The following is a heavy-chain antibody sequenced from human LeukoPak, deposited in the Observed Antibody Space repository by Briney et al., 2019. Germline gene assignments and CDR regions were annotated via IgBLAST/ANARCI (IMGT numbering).Heavy chain of an antibody. V-gene: IGHV1-69*01. Sequence: GSSVKVSCKASGGTFISYAISWVRQAPGQGLEWMGGIIPIFGTANYAQKFQGRVTITADDSTSTAYMELSSLRSEDTAVYYCARVGGSGWYYGYWGQGTLVTVSS. CDR2: IIPIFGTA. CDR1: GGTFISYA. D-gene: IGHD6-19*01. J-gene: IGHJ4*02. CDR3: ARVGGSGWYYGY.